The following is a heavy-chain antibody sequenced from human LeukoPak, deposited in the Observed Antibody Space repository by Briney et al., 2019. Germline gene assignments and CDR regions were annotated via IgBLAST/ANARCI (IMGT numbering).Heavy chain of an antibody. D-gene: IGHD1-26*01. J-gene: IGHJ5*02. CDR2: ISAYNGNT. Sequence: ASVKVSCKASGYTFTCYGISWVRQAPGQGLEWMGWISAYNGNTNYAQKLQGRVTMTTDTSTSTAYMELRSLRSDDTAVYYCARDVIVGATTGWFDPWGQGTLVTVSS. CDR1: GYTFTCYG. V-gene: IGHV1-18*01. CDR3: ARDVIVGATTGWFDP.